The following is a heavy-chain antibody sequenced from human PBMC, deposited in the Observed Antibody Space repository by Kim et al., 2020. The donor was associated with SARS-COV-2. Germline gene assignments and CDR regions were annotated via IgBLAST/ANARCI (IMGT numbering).Heavy chain of an antibody. D-gene: IGHD4-17*01. Sequence: NADSVKGRFTISRDNSKNTLYLQMSSLRAEDTAVYYCVKQMTTVTVFDYWGQGTLVTVSS. J-gene: IGHJ4*02. CDR3: VKQMTTVTVFDY. V-gene: IGHV3-64D*09.